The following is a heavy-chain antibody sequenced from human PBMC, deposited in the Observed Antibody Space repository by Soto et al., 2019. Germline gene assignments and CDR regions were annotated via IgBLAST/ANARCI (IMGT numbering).Heavy chain of an antibody. D-gene: IGHD1-1*01. CDR2: MNPNTGNS. CDR1: GYTFTSYD. J-gene: IGHJ4*02. Sequence: ASVKVSCKASGYTFTSYDIYWVRQATGQGLEWMGWMNPNTGNSGYAQKFQGRVTMTSDTSISTAHMELGSLRSEDTAVYYCARRAETNGWNGFGSDKYYFDFWGQGTLVTVSS. CDR3: ARRAETNGWNGFGSDKYYFDF. V-gene: IGHV1-8*01.